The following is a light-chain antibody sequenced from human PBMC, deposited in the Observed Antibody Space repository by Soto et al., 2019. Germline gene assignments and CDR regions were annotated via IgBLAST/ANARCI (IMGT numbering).Light chain of an antibody. CDR2: DVS. CDR3: SSYTSSSTLYV. CDR1: SSDVGGSNY. V-gene: IGLV2-14*01. J-gene: IGLJ1*01. Sequence: QSALTQPASVSGSPGQSITISCTGTSSDVGGSNYVSWYQQHPGKAPKLMIYDVSNRPSGVSNRFSGSKSGNTASLTISGLQAEDEADYYCSSYTSSSTLYVLGTGTKLTVL.